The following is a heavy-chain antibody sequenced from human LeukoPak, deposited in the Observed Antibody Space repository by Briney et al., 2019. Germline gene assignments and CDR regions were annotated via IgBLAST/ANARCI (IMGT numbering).Heavy chain of an antibody. Sequence: ASVKVSCKASGYTFTSYDINWVRQATGQGLEWMGWMNPNSGNTGYAQKFQGRVTMTRNTSISTAYMELSSLRSEDTAVYYCARGLSGGPRRAARLLYYYMDVWGKGTTVTVSS. J-gene: IGHJ6*03. CDR3: ARGLSGGPRRAARLLYYYMDV. CDR1: GYTFTSYD. V-gene: IGHV1-8*01. CDR2: MNPNSGNT. D-gene: IGHD6-6*01.